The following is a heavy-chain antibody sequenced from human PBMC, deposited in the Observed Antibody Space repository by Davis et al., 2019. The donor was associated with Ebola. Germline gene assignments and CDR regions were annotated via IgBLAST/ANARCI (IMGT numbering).Heavy chain of an antibody. CDR3: ARGIGWSYYFDY. CDR2: ITGSGGGT. Sequence: GGSLRLSCAASGFAFNTYAMSWVRQAPGKGLEWVSGITGSGGGTYYADSLKGRFTISRHNSKNTLYLQMNSLRAEDTAVYYCARGIGWSYYFDYWGQGTLVTVSS. V-gene: IGHV3-23*01. CDR1: GFAFNTYA. D-gene: IGHD6-19*01. J-gene: IGHJ4*02.